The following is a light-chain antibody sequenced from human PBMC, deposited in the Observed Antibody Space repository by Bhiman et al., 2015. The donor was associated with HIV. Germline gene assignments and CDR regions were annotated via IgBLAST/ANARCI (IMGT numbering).Light chain of an antibody. CDR3: WSYTTTSTPV. CDR1: SSDIGDFHY. V-gene: IGLV2-14*03. J-gene: IGLJ2*01. Sequence: QSALTQPASVSGSPGQSITISCSGTSSDIGDFHYVSWYQHHPGKAPKLIIFDDTKRPSGVSDRFSGSKSGNSASLTISGLQAQDEADYYCWSYTTTSTPVFGGGTKLTVL. CDR2: DDT.